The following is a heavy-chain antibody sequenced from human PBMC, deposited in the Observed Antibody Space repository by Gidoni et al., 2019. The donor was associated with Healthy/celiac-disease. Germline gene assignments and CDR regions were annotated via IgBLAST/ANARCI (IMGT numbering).Heavy chain of an antibody. CDR3: AKDLYDFWSGPSQGAGMDV. Sequence: QVQLVESGGGVVQPGRSLRLSCAASGFPIGSYGMPWGRQAPGKGLEWVAVISYDGSNKYYADSVKGRFTISRDNSKNTRYLQMNSLRAEDTAVYYCAKDLYDFWSGPSQGAGMDVWGQGTTVTVSS. V-gene: IGHV3-30*18. CDR2: ISYDGSNK. J-gene: IGHJ6*02. CDR1: GFPIGSYG. D-gene: IGHD3-3*01.